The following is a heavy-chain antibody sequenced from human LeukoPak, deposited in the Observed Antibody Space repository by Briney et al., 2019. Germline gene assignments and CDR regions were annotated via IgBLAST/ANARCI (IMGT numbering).Heavy chain of an antibody. D-gene: IGHD1-26*01. CDR2: ISSDGTNT. V-gene: IGHV3-74*03. CDR1: GFTLSNDW. J-gene: IGHJ4*02. CDR3: VVGGGTY. Sequence: GGSLRLSCAASGFTLSNDWTHWVRQAPGKGLVWVSRISSDGTNTLYADSVKGRFTISRGNARNTLHLQMNSLRADDTAVYYCVVGGGTYWGQGTLVTVS.